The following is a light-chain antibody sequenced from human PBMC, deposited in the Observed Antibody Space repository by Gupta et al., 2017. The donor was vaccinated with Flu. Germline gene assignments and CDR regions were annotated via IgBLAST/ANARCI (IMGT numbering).Light chain of an antibody. CDR1: QSISNW. CDR3: QEYSGSSWT. J-gene: IGKJ1*01. V-gene: IGKV1-5*03. Sequence: IPLTQSPSTLSASVGDRVTITCRASQSISNWLAWYQQKPGKAPNLLIYKASNLESGVPSRFSGSGSGTEFTLTISSLQPDDFATYYCQEYSGSSWTFGQGTKVEIK. CDR2: KAS.